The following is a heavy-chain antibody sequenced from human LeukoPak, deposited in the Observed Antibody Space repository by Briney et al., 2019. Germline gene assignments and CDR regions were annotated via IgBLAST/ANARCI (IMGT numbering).Heavy chain of an antibody. Sequence: SQTLSLTCTVSGGSISSGGYYWSWIRQPPGKGLEWIGYIYHSGSTYYNPSLKSRVTISVDRSKNQFSLKLSSVTAADTAVYYCARYHADRSFDYWGQGTLVTVSS. J-gene: IGHJ4*02. CDR2: IYHSGST. CDR1: GGSISSGGYY. CDR3: ARYHADRSFDY. V-gene: IGHV4-30-2*01.